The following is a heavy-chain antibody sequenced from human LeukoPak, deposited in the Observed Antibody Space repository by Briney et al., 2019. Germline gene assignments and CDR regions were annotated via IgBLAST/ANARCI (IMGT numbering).Heavy chain of an antibody. CDR2: ITSSSSYA. V-gene: IGHV3-21*01. CDR1: GFTFSTYN. Sequence: GGSLRLSCEASGFTFSTYNMNWVRQAPGKRLEWVSSITSSSSYAFYADSVKGRFTISRDNAKSSLYLQMNNLRAEDTAVYYCARDLRQVTWGFFDYWGQGTLVTVSS. J-gene: IGHJ4*02. CDR3: ARDLRQVTWGFFDY. D-gene: IGHD2-21*02.